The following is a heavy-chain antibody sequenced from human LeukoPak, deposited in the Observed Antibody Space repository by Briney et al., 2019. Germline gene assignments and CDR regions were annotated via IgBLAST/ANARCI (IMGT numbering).Heavy chain of an antibody. J-gene: IGHJ4*02. V-gene: IGHV1-69*13. Sequence: GASVKVSCKASGGTFSSYAISWVRQAPGQGLEWMGGIIPIFGTANYAQKFQGRVTITADESTSTAYMELSSLRSEDTAVYYCARDGLGSYYRDFDYWGQGTLVTVSS. CDR2: IIPIFGTA. D-gene: IGHD3-10*01. CDR3: ARDGLGSYYRDFDY. CDR1: GGTFSSYA.